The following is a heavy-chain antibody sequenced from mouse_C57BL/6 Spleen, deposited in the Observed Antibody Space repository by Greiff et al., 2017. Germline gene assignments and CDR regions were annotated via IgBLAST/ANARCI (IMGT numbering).Heavy chain of an antibody. CDR3: AASNYVGPFAY. CDR1: GYTFTDYN. V-gene: IGHV1-22*01. Sequence: VQLKQSGPELVKPGASVKMSCKASGYTFTDYNMHWVKQSHGKSLEWIGYINPNNGGTSYNQKFKGKATLTVNKSSSTAYMELRSLTSEDSAVYYCAASNYVGPFAYWGQGTLVTVSA. CDR2: INPNNGGT. D-gene: IGHD2-5*01. J-gene: IGHJ3*01.